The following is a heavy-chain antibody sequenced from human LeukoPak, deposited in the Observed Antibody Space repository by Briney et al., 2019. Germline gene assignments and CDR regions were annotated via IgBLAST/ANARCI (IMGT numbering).Heavy chain of an antibody. D-gene: IGHD4/OR15-4a*01. Sequence: SETLSLTCAVSGGSISNFFWSWVRQPAGKGLECIGRIYSSGTSYYNPSLKSRVTMSVDTSKNQFSLKLTSVTAADTAVYYCARGYGEATREAFDIWGLGAMVTVSS. J-gene: IGHJ3*02. CDR1: GGSISNFF. V-gene: IGHV4-4*07. CDR3: ARGYGEATREAFDI. CDR2: IYSSGTS.